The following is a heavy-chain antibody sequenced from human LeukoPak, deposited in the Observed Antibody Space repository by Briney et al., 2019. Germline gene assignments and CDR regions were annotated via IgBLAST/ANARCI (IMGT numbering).Heavy chain of an antibody. CDR2: ISHTGRT. V-gene: IGHV4-34*01. CDR3: TRTSPGIPLDF. CDR1: GVSFSGYY. D-gene: IGHD1-26*01. J-gene: IGHJ4*02. Sequence: PSETLSLTCGVSGVSFSGYYWSWIRQAPGKGPEWIGEISHTGRTAYNPSLKSRVTISLDTSKNQFSLKLTFVSAADTAVYYCTRTSPGIPLDFWGQGPLVTVSS.